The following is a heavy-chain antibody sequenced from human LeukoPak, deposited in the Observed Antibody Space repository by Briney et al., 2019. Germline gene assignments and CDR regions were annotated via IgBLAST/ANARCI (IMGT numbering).Heavy chain of an antibody. J-gene: IGHJ4*02. CDR1: GFTFSSYA. V-gene: IGHV3-30-3*01. CDR2: ISYDGSNK. CDR3: AKVDDSSGWHFDF. Sequence: GGSLRLSCAASGFTFSSYAMHWVRQAPGKGLEWVAVISYDGSNKYYADSVKGRFTISRDNSKNTLYLQMNSLRAEDTAVYYCAKVDDSSGWHFDFWGQGTLVTVSS. D-gene: IGHD6-19*01.